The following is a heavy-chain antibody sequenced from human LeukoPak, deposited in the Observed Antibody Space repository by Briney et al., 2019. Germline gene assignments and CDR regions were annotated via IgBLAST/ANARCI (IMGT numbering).Heavy chain of an antibody. Sequence: GGSLRLSCAASGFTFSSYAMSWVRQAPGKGLEWVAVISYDGNNKYYADSVKGRFTISRDNSKNTLYLQMNSLRAEDTAVYYCARDPLPYCGGDCYPYYFDYWGQGTLVTVSS. CDR1: GFTFSSYA. CDR3: ARDPLPYCGGDCYPYYFDY. D-gene: IGHD2-21*02. J-gene: IGHJ4*02. CDR2: ISYDGNNK. V-gene: IGHV3-30-3*01.